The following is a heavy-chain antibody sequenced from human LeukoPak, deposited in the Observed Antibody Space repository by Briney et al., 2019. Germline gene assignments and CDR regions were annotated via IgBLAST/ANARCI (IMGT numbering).Heavy chain of an antibody. CDR1: GFTFSSYA. J-gene: IGHJ6*02. Sequence: QSGGSLRLSCAASGFTFSSYAMSWVRQAPGKGLEWVSAISGSGGSTYYADSVKGRSTISRDNSKNTLYLQMNSLRAEDTAVYYCAKELLGIAVAGTEYYYGMDVWGQGTTVTVSS. D-gene: IGHD6-19*01. CDR3: AKELLGIAVAGTEYYYGMDV. CDR2: ISGSGGST. V-gene: IGHV3-23*01.